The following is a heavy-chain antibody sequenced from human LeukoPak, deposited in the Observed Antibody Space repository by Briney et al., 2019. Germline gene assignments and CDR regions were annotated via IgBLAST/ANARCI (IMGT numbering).Heavy chain of an antibody. J-gene: IGHJ4*02. CDR3: AKGSITMVRGVPFDY. D-gene: IGHD3-10*01. Sequence: GGSLRLSCAASGFTFSSYGMHWVRHAQGKGLEWGAFIRYDGSNKYYADSVKGRFTISRDNSKNTLYLQMNSLRAEDTAVYYCAKGSITMVRGVPFDYWGQGTLVTVSS. CDR1: GFTFSSYG. V-gene: IGHV3-30*02. CDR2: IRYDGSNK.